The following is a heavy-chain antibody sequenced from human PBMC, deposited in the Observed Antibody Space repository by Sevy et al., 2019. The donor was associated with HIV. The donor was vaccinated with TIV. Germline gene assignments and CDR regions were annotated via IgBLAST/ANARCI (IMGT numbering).Heavy chain of an antibody. CDR2: ISYDGSNK. D-gene: IGHD1-26*01. CDR3: ARDSIGGATGGDFDY. Sequence: GGSLRLSCAASGFTFSSYAMHWVRQAPGKGLEWVAVISYDGSNKYYADSVKGRFTISRDKSKKTLYLQMNSLRAEDTAVYYWARDSIGGATGGDFDYWGQGTLVTVSS. CDR1: GFTFSSYA. V-gene: IGHV3-30-3*01. J-gene: IGHJ4*02.